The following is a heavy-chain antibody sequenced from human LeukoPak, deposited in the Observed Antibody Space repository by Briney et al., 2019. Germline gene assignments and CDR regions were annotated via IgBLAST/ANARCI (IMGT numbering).Heavy chain of an antibody. V-gene: IGHV1-8*01. CDR3: ARGEYSSSWYPFDY. D-gene: IGHD6-13*01. Sequence: ASVKVSCKTSGYTFTAYDLNWVRQAPEQGLEWMGWMKSNSGDTHFAQRFQGRVTMTRNTSISTAFMELSSLRSEDTAVYYCARGEYSSSWYPFDYWGQGSLVTVSS. CDR1: GYTFTAYD. J-gene: IGHJ4*02. CDR2: MKSNSGDT.